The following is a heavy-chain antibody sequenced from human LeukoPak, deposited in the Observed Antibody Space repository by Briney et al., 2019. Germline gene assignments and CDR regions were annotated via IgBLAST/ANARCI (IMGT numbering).Heavy chain of an antibody. D-gene: IGHD3-22*01. J-gene: IGHJ5*02. CDR1: GFTFSSYW. CDR2: IKQDGSAK. V-gene: IGHV3-7*01. Sequence: SGGPLRLSCVASGFTFSSYWMSWVRQAPGKGLEWVANIKQDGSAKYYVDSVKGRFTISRDNAKNSLYLHMNSLRADDTAVYYCAQECVDSTGYYYVPNWFDPWGQGTLVTVSS. CDR3: AQECVDSTGYYYVPNWFDP.